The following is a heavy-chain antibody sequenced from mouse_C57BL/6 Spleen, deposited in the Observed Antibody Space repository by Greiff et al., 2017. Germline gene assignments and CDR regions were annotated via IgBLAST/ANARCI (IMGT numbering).Heavy chain of an antibody. V-gene: IGHV1-82*01. D-gene: IGHD2-2*01. Sequence: QVQLKESGPELVKPGASVKISCKASGYAFSSSWMNWVKQRPGKGLEWIGRIYPGDGDTNYNGKFKGKATLTADKSSSTAYMQLSSLTSEDSAVYFCARSPYGYDSYWGQGTSVTVSS. CDR1: GYAFSSSW. CDR3: ARSPYGYDSY. CDR2: IYPGDGDT. J-gene: IGHJ4*01.